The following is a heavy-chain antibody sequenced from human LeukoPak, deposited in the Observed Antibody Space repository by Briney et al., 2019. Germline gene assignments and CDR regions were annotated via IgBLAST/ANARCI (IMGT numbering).Heavy chain of an antibody. J-gene: IGHJ4*02. D-gene: IGHD3-22*01. CDR1: GYSFTSCW. Sequence: GESLKISCKGSGYSFTSCWIGWVRQMPGKGLEWMGIISPGDSDTRYSPSFQGQVTISADKSISTAYLQWSSLKASDTAIHYCARLASVGYFIDYWGQGTLVTVSS. V-gene: IGHV5-51*01. CDR3: ARLASVGYFIDY. CDR2: ISPGDSDT.